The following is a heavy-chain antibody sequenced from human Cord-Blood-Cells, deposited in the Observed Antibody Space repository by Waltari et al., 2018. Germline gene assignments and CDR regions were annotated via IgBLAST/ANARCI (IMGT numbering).Heavy chain of an antibody. CDR2: IRGSGGST. CDR1: GFTFRSYA. D-gene: IGHD1-20*01. Sequence: EVQLLESGGGLVQPGGSLRLSCAASGFTFRSYAMSWVRQAPGKGLGWVSAIRGSGGSTYYADSVKGRFTISRDNSKNTLYLQMNSLRAEDTAVYYCAKEGYNWNYFDYWGQGTLVTVSS. J-gene: IGHJ4*02. V-gene: IGHV3-23*01. CDR3: AKEGYNWNYFDY.